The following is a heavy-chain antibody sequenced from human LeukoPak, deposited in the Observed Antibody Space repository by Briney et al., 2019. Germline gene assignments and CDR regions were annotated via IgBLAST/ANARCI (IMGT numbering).Heavy chain of an antibody. D-gene: IGHD1-26*01. CDR3: ARVSRMGADY. Sequence: SETLSLTCTVSGGSISRDYWSWLRQPPGKGLEWIGYIYYSGSTNYNPSLKSRVTISVDTSKNQFSLKLSSVTAADTAVYYCARVSRMGADYWGQGTLVTVSS. CDR2: IYYSGST. V-gene: IGHV4-59*01. J-gene: IGHJ4*02. CDR1: GGSISRDY.